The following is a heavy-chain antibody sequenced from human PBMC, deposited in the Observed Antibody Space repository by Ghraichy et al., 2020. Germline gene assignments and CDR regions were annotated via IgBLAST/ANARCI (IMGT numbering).Heavy chain of an antibody. CDR3: AKEAVAGYLDN. Sequence: GGSLRLSCAASGFNFSNYWMSWVRQAPGKGLEWVANIKQDGSQKYYVDSVKGRFTISRDNGKNSLFLQLNSLRAEDTAAYYCAKEAVAGYLDNWGQGTLVTGSS. CDR2: IKQDGSQK. V-gene: IGHV3-7*01. CDR1: GFNFSNYW. J-gene: IGHJ4*02. D-gene: IGHD6-19*01.